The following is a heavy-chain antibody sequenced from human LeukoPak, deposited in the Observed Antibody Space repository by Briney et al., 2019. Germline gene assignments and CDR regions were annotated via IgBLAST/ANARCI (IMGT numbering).Heavy chain of an antibody. J-gene: IGHJ4*02. Sequence: GGSLRLSCAASGFTFSSFWMSSIRQAPGKWLEWLANIKEVGSEKYYVDSVKGRFTISRDKAKNSLYLQMNNLKAEDTAMYYCVRFMRGTIGGDNWGQGTLVTVSA. V-gene: IGHV3-7*01. CDR3: VRFMRGTIGGDN. D-gene: IGHD3-16*01. CDR2: IKEVGSEK. CDR1: GFTFSSFW.